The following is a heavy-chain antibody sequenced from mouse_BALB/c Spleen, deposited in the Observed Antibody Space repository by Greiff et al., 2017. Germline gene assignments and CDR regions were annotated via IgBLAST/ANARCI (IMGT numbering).Heavy chain of an antibody. CDR3: ARRGYDADDY. CDR1: GYAFTNSL. Sequence: QVQLQQSGAELVRPGTSVKVSCKASGYAFTNSLIEWVKQRPGQGLEWIGVINPGSGGTNYNEKFKGKATLTADKSSSTAYMQLSSLTSDDSAVYFCARRGYDADDYWGQGTTLTVSS. V-gene: IGHV1-54*01. D-gene: IGHD2-2*01. J-gene: IGHJ2*01. CDR2: INPGSGGT.